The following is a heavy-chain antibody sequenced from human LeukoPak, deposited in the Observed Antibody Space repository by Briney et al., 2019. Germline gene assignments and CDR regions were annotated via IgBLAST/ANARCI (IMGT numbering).Heavy chain of an antibody. V-gene: IGHV4-34*01. Sequence: SETLSLTCAVYGGSFSGYYWSWIRQPPGKGLEWIGEINHSGSTNYNPSLKSRVIISVDTSKNQFSLKVSSVTAADTAVYYCARRGPIVVLPAAARFDYWGQGTLVTVSS. CDR3: ARRGPIVVLPAAARFDY. CDR1: GGSFSGYY. CDR2: INHSGST. J-gene: IGHJ4*02. D-gene: IGHD2-2*01.